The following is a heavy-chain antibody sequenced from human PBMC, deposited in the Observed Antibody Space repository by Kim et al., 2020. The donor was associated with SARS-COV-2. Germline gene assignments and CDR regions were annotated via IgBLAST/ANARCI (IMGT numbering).Heavy chain of an antibody. CDR2: ISYDGSNK. CDR1: GFTFSSYA. J-gene: IGHJ4*02. CDR3: ARDHVMITFGGGDY. Sequence: GGSLRLSCAASGFTFSSYAMHWVRQAPGKGLEWVAVISYDGSNKYYADSVKGRFTISRDNSKNTLYLQMNSLRAEDTAVYYCARDHVMITFGGGDYWGQGTLVTVSS. D-gene: IGHD3-16*01. V-gene: IGHV3-30*04.